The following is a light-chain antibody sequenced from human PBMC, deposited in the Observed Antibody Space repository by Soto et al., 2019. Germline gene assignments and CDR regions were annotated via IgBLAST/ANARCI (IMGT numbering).Light chain of an antibody. V-gene: IGLV1-40*01. J-gene: IGLJ2*01. CDR1: SSNIGAGYD. CDR3: QSYDSSLSGSHVV. Sequence: QSVLTQPPSVSGAPGRRVTISCTGSSSNIGAGYDVHWYQQLPGTAPKLLIYGNSNRPSGVPDRFSGSKSGTSASLAITGLQAEDEADYYCQSYDSSLSGSHVVFGGGTKLTVL. CDR2: GNS.